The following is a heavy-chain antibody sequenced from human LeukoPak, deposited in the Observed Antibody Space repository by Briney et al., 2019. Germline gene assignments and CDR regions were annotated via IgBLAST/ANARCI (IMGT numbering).Heavy chain of an antibody. CDR1: GYTFTGYY. D-gene: IGHD3-22*01. J-gene: IGHJ4*02. CDR3: ARDSLDYYDSSGYLYYFDY. V-gene: IGHV1-2*02. CDR2: INPNSGST. Sequence: ASVKVSCKASGYTFTGYYIHWVRQAPGQGLEWMGWINPNSGSTNYAQKFQGRVTMTRDTSFSTAYMELSRLSSDDTAVYYCARDSLDYYDSSGYLYYFDYWGQGTLVTVSS.